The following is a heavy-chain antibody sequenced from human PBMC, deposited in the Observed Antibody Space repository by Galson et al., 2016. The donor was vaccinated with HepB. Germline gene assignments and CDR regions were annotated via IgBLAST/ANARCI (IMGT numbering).Heavy chain of an antibody. CDR3: ARNTPGHDAFDI. V-gene: IGHV1-8*01. D-gene: IGHD1-1*01. CDR1: GYTFTSYD. Sequence: SVKVSCKASGYTFTSYDIHWVRQAPGQGLEWMGWKNPNSGYTGYAQKFQARVTMTRNTSISTVFMELSSLRSEDTAVYYCARNTPGHDAFDIWGQGTMVTVSS. J-gene: IGHJ3*02. CDR2: KNPNSGYT.